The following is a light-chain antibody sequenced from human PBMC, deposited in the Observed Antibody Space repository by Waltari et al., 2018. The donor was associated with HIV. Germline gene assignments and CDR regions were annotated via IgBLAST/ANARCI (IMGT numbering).Light chain of an antibody. CDR2: NDN. CDR3: AAWDDRLDGQGV. V-gene: IGLV1-44*01. Sequence: QSVLTQPPSASGTPGQRVTISCSGTRSNIGTNTVNWYQIIPGTAPKLLIYNDNQPPAGVPDRFAGSRSGTSASLAISGLESEDEADYYCAAWDDRLDGQGVFGGVTTLTVL. CDR1: RSNIGTNT. J-gene: IGLJ3*02.